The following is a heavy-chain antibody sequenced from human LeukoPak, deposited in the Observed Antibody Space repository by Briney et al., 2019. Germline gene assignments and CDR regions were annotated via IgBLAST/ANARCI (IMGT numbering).Heavy chain of an antibody. V-gene: IGHV4-61*02. Sequence: PSQTLSLTCTVSGGSISSGSYYWSWIRQPAGKGLEWIGRIYTSGSTNYNPSLKSRVTISVDTSKNQFSLKLSSVTAADTAVYYCARVGDYGDYYYYGMDVWGQGTTVTVS. CDR1: GGSISSGSYY. CDR3: ARVGDYGDYYYYGMDV. CDR2: IYTSGST. J-gene: IGHJ6*02. D-gene: IGHD4-17*01.